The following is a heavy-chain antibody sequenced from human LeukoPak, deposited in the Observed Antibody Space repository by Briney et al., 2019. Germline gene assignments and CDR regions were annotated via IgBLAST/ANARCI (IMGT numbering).Heavy chain of an antibody. CDR1: GFSFSRYW. Sequence: GGSLRLSCAASGFSFSRYWMTWVRQAPGKGLEWVANIKEDGTKTYYVDSVKGRFTVSRDNAQNSLYLQMNSLTPEDTAVYFCARGEAFCDYWGQGALVTVSS. CDR2: IKEDGTKT. J-gene: IGHJ4*02. V-gene: IGHV3-7*05. CDR3: ARGEAFCDY.